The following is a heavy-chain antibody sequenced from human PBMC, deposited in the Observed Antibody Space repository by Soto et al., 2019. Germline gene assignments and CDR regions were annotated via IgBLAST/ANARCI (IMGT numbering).Heavy chain of an antibody. V-gene: IGHV3-33*01. J-gene: IGHJ4*02. CDR1: GFTFSSYG. D-gene: IGHD1-1*01. CDR2: IWYDGSNK. CDR3: ARETPGGLEDIDY. Sequence: GGSLRLSCAASGFTFSSYGMHWVRQAPGKGLEWVAVIWYDGSNKYYADSVKGRFTISRDNSKNTLYLQMNSLRAEDTAVYYCARETPGGLEDIDYWGQGTLVTVSS.